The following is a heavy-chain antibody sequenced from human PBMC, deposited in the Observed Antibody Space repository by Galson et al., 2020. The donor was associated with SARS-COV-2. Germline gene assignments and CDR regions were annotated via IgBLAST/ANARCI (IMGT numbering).Heavy chain of an antibody. J-gene: IGHJ4*02. CDR3: AKDQATMIVVVITYFDY. CDR2: ISGSGGST. D-gene: IGHD3-22*01. CDR1: GFTFSSYA. V-gene: IGHV3-23*01. Sequence: GESLKISCAASGFTFSSYAMSWVRQAPGKGLEWVSAISGSGGSTYYADSVKGRFTISRDNSKNTLYLQMNSLRAEDTAVYYCAKDQATMIVVVITYFDYWGQGTLVTVSS.